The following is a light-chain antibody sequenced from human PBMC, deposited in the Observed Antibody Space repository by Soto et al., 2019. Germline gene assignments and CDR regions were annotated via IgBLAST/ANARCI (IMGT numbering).Light chain of an antibody. Sequence: QSALTQPASVSGSPGQSIAISCTGTSSDVGGYNYLSWYQQHPGKAPKLMIYEVSNRPSGVSNRVSGSKSGNTASLTISGLQAEVEADYYCSSYASSSTWVFGGGTKVTVL. CDR3: SSYASSSTWV. CDR1: SSDVGGYNY. V-gene: IGLV2-14*01. J-gene: IGLJ3*02. CDR2: EVS.